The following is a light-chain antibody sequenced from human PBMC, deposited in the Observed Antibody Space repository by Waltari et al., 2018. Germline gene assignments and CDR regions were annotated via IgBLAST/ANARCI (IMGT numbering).Light chain of an antibody. V-gene: IGKV1-13*02. CDR2: DAS. J-gene: IGKJ5*01. Sequence: AIQLTQSPSSLSASVGDRDTLTCRASQGISSALDWYQQKPGKAPKLLIYDASSLEIGVPSRFSGSGSGTDFTLTISSLPPEDFATYYCHQFNSYPITFGQGTRLEIK. CDR1: QGISSA. CDR3: HQFNSYPIT.